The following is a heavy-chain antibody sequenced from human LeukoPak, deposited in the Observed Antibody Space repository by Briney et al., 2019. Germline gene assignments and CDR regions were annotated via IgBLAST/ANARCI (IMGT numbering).Heavy chain of an antibody. CDR1: GFTFDDYA. CDR3: VRDLYYYDSSGYSNFDY. V-gene: IGHV3-30-3*01. CDR2: VTYDGSNK. Sequence: XAASGFTFDDYAXXWVRQAPGKGXXWXAVVTYDGSNKYYAESVKGRFTISRDNSNNTLYLQMNSLRAEDTAVYSCVRDLYYYDSSGYSNFDYWGQGTLVTVSS. J-gene: IGHJ4*02. D-gene: IGHD3-22*01.